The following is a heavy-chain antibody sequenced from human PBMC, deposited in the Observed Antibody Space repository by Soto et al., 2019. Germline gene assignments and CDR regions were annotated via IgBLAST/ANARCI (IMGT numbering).Heavy chain of an antibody. V-gene: IGHV3-23*01. CDR2: ISGSGGST. J-gene: IGHJ6*03. Sequence: GGSLRLSCAASGFTFSSYAMSWVRQAPGKGLEWVSAISGSGGSTYYADSVKGRFTISRDNSKNTLYLQMNSLRAEDTAVYYCAKRGGYCSGGSCYSDYYYYYYMDVWGKGTTVTVSS. CDR3: AKRGGYCSGGSCYSDYYYYYYMDV. CDR1: GFTFSSYA. D-gene: IGHD2-15*01.